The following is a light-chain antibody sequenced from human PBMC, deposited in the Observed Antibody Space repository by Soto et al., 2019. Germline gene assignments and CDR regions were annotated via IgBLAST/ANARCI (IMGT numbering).Light chain of an antibody. Sequence: QSALTQPASVSGSPEQSITISCTRTSSDVGAYNLVSWYQQHPGKAPRLIIYEDSKRPSGISPRFSGSKSDNTASLTISGLRAEDEAHYHCCSYAGSRTFVFGGGTQLTVL. CDR3: CSYAGSRTFV. J-gene: IGLJ3*02. CDR1: SSDVGAYNL. CDR2: EDS. V-gene: IGLV2-23*01.